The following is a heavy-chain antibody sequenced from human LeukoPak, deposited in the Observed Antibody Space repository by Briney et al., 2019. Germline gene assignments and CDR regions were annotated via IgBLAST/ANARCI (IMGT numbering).Heavy chain of an antibody. D-gene: IGHD6-13*01. Sequence: SETLSLTCAVSGGSFSSYYWSWIRQPPGKGLEWIGEINHSGSTNYNPSLKSRVTISVDTSKNQFSLKLSSVTAADTAVYYCARGPTKSRDSSSWYLNYWGQGTLVTVSS. CDR1: GGSFSSYY. CDR3: ARGPTKSRDSSSWYLNY. V-gene: IGHV4-34*01. J-gene: IGHJ4*02. CDR2: INHSGST.